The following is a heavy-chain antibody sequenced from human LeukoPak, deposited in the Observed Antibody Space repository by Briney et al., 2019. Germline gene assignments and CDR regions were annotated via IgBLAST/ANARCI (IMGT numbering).Heavy chain of an antibody. J-gene: IGHJ4*02. Sequence: PGGSLRLSCAASGFTFSSYWMSWVRQAPGKGLEWVANIKQDGSEKYYVDSVKGRFTISRDNAKNSLYLQMNNLRAEDTAVYYCARDRGYSGYDPEGFDYWGQGTLVTVSS. CDR3: ARDRGYSGYDPEGFDY. D-gene: IGHD5-12*01. V-gene: IGHV3-7*01. CDR1: GFTFSSYW. CDR2: IKQDGSEK.